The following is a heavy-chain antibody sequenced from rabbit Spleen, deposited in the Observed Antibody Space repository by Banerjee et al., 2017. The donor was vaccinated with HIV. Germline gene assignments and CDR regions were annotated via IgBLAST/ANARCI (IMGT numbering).Heavy chain of an antibody. V-gene: IGHV1S45*01. D-gene: IGHD4-1*01. CDR3: ARETSSGWGVVLYYFSL. CDR1: GFSFSNGYD. CDR2: IYSAIGYT. J-gene: IGHJ4*01. Sequence: QEQLEESGGDLVKPEGSLTLTCTASGFSFSNGYDMCWVRQAPGKGLEWIGYIYSAIGYTYYASWAKGRFTISKTSSTTVTLQMTSLTVADTATYFCARETSSGWGVVLYYFSLWGQGTLVTVS.